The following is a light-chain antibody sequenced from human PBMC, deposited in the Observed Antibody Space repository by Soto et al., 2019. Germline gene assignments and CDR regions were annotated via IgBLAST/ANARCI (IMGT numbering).Light chain of an antibody. CDR3: SSHAGINNVV. Sequence: QSALTQPPSASGSPGQSVAISCTGTSSDVGGYNYVSWYQQHPGKAPKLMIYEVTKRPSGVPDRFSGSKSGNTASLTVSGLQAEDEADYYCSSHAGINNVVFGGGTNLTVL. J-gene: IGLJ3*02. CDR1: SSDVGGYNY. CDR2: EVT. V-gene: IGLV2-8*01.